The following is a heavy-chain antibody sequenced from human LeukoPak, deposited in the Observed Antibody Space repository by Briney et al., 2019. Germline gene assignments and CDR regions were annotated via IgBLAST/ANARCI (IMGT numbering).Heavy chain of an antibody. D-gene: IGHD3-22*01. CDR1: GFTFSSYS. Sequence: GGSLRLSCAASGFTFSSYSMNWVRQAPGKGLEWVSSISSSSRNIYYADSVKGRFTISRDNAKNSLYLQMNSLRAEDTAVYYCARGPTMKMDVWGEGTTVTVSS. J-gene: IGHJ6*04. V-gene: IGHV3-21*01. CDR2: ISSSSRNI. CDR3: ARGPTMKMDV.